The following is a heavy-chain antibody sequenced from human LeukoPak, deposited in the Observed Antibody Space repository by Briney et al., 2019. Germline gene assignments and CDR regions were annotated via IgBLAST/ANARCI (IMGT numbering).Heavy chain of an antibody. CDR2: INPHSGGT. V-gene: IGHV1-2*02. CDR1: GYTFTGYY. CDR3: ARAQSRTHWDGFDI. J-gene: IGHJ3*02. Sequence: ASVKVSCKASGYTFTGYYIHWVRQAPGQGLEWMGWINPHSGGTNYAQKFQGGVTMTRDTSITTAYMELRSLRSDDTAVYYCARAQSRTHWDGFDIWGQGTVVTVPS. D-gene: IGHD5-24*01.